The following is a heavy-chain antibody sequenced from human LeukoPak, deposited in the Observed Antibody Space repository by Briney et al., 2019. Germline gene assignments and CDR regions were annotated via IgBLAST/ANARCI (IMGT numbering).Heavy chain of an antibody. CDR2: INSDGSST. CDR1: GFSFSGHW. Sequence: SGGSLRLSCAASGFSFSGHWMHWARQAPGKGLVWVSRINSDGSSTSYADSVKGRFTISRDNAKNTLYLQMNSLRAEDTAVYYCARDGTYSSSSFDYWGQGTLVTVSS. CDR3: ARDGTYSSSSFDY. D-gene: IGHD6-6*01. V-gene: IGHV3-74*01. J-gene: IGHJ4*02.